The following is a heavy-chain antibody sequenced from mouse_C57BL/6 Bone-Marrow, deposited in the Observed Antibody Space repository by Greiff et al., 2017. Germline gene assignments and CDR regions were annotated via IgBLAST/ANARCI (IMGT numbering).Heavy chain of an antibody. CDR3: ARADDGYYFDD. CDR1: GYSITSGYY. V-gene: IGHV3-6*01. CDR2: ISYDSSN. J-gene: IGHJ2*01. Sequence: EVQLVESGPGLVKPSQSLSLTCSVTGYSITSGYYWNWNRQFPGNKLEWMGYISYDSSNNYNQSLKNRISITRDASMNQFCLKLNSVTTEDTATYYCARADDGYYFDDWGQGTTLTVAS. D-gene: IGHD2-3*01.